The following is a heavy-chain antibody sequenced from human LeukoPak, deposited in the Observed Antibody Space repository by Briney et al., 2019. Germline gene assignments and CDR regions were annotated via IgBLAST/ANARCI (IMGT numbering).Heavy chain of an antibody. CDR2: MNPNSGNT. Sequence: GASVKVSCKASGYTFTSYDINWVRQATGQGLEWMGWMNPNSGNTGYAQKFQGRVTITRNTSISTAYMELSSLRSEDTAVYYCAGYSIVGASAANWGQGTLVTVSS. CDR3: AGYSIVGASAAN. J-gene: IGHJ4*02. CDR1: GYTFTSYD. V-gene: IGHV1-8*03. D-gene: IGHD1-26*01.